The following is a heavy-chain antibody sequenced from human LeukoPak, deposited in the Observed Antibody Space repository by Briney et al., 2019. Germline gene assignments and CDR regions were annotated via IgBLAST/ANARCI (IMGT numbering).Heavy chain of an antibody. CDR1: GVSISTYY. J-gene: IGHJ4*02. Sequence: SETLSLTCTVSGVSISTYYWSWIRQPPGKGLEWIGYIFYSGSTNYNPSLESRVTISVDTSKTQFSLKLSSVTAADTAVYYCARQGNGLRYFDYWGQGTLVTVSS. D-gene: IGHD6-19*01. CDR2: IFYSGST. CDR3: ARQGNGLRYFDY. V-gene: IGHV4-59*08.